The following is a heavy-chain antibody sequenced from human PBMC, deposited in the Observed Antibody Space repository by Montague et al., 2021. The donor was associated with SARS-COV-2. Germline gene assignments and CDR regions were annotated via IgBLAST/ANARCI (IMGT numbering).Heavy chain of an antibody. V-gene: IGHV4-4*07. CDR3: ARDRVDFGAGRQGTFDF. CDR2: MHITGKT. J-gene: IGHJ4*02. D-gene: IGHD3-10*01. CDR1: GDSITNHY. Sequence: SETLSLTCSVSGDSITNHYWSWIRQPAGKGLEWIGRMHITGKTNFSPFFSSRLTMSADTSKNQFSLKLTSVTAADTAIYFCARDRVDFGAGRQGTFDFWGQGTLVTVSS.